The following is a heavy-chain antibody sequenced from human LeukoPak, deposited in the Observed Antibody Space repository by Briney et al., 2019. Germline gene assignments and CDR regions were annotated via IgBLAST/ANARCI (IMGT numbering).Heavy chain of an antibody. CDR2: INSDGSST. CDR3: VVANCGGDCSH. CDR1: GFNLRSYR. J-gene: IGHJ4*02. Sequence: GGSPRSSRAAPGFNLRSYRMYWVRPAPGEGLVWVSRINSDGSSTSYADSVKGRFTISRDNAKNTLYLHMNSLRAEDTAVYYCVVANCGGDCSHWGQGTLVTVSS. D-gene: IGHD2-21*02. V-gene: IGHV3-74*01.